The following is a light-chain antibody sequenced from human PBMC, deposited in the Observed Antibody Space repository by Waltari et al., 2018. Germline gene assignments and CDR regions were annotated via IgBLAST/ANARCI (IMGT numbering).Light chain of an antibody. J-gene: IGLJ2*01. CDR2: DNN. V-gene: IGLV1-51*01. Sequence: GSGSNIGNNFVSWYQQLPGTAPKLLIFDNNKRPSGTPDRFSGSKSGSSATLGIAGLQTGDEAEYYCGTWDSSLSVVFGGGTKLTVL. CDR1: GSNIGNNF. CDR3: GTWDSSLSVV.